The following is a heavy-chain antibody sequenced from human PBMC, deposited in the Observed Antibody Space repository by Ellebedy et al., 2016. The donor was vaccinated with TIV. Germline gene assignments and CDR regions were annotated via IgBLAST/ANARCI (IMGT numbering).Heavy chain of an antibody. Sequence: SETLSLXXTVSGGSISSSNWWSWVRQPPGKGLEWIGEIYHSGSTYYNPSLKSRVTISVDTSKNQFSLKLSSVTAADTAVYYCARDHGYGDHAFDYWGQGTLVTVSS. CDR2: IYHSGST. V-gene: IGHV4-4*02. CDR1: GGSISSSNW. D-gene: IGHD4-17*01. CDR3: ARDHGYGDHAFDY. J-gene: IGHJ4*02.